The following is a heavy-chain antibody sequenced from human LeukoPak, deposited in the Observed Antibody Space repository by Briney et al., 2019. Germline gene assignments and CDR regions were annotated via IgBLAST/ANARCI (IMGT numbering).Heavy chain of an antibody. CDR1: GGSFSGYY. Sequence: PSETLSLTCAVYGGSFSGYYWGWIRQPPGKGLEWIGEINHSGSTNYNPSLKSRVTISVDTSKNQFSLKLSSVTAEDTAVYYCAGEEGGSGSYDYWGQGTLVTVSS. CDR3: AGEEGGSGSYDY. D-gene: IGHD3-10*01. V-gene: IGHV4-34*01. J-gene: IGHJ4*02. CDR2: INHSGST.